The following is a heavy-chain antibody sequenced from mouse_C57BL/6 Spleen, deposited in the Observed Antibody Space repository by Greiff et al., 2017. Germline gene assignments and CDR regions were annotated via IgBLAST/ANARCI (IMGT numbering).Heavy chain of an antibody. CDR1: GYTFTSYD. CDR3: ARRGDYESGDWYFDV. Sequence: QVQLKQSGPELVKPGASVKLSCKASGYTFTSYDINWVKQRPGQGLEWIGWIYPRDGSTKYNEKFKGKATLTVDTSSSTAYMELHSLTSEDSAVYFCARRGDYESGDWYFDVWGTGTTVTVSS. CDR2: IYPRDGST. J-gene: IGHJ1*03. V-gene: IGHV1-85*01. D-gene: IGHD2-4*01.